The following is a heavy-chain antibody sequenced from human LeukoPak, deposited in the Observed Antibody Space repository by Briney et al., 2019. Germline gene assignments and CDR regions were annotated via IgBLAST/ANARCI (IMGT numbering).Heavy chain of an antibody. CDR2: ISSSSSTI. D-gene: IGHD3-10*01. CDR3: AREYRHYYGSGWPYYFDY. J-gene: IGHJ4*02. CDR1: GFTFSSYS. Sequence: GGSLRLSCAASGFTFSSYSMNWVRQAPGKGLEWVSYISSSSSTIYYADSVKGRFTISRDNAKNSLYLQMNSLRAEDTAVYYCAREYRHYYGSGWPYYFDYWGQGTLVTVSS. V-gene: IGHV3-48*04.